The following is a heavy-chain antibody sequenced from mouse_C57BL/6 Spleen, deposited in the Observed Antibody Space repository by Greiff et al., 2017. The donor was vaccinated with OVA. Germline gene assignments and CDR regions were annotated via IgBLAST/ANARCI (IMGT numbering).Heavy chain of an antibody. V-gene: IGHV1-81*01. CDR2: IYPRSGNT. CDR3: ARPSPGYYFDY. J-gene: IGHJ2*01. CDR1: GYTFTSYG. D-gene: IGHD4-1*01. Sequence: VKLMESGAELARPGASVKLSCKASGYTFTSYGISWVKQRTGQGLEWIGEIYPRSGNTYYNEKFKGKATLTADKSSSTAYMELRSLTSEDSAVYFCARPSPGYYFDYWGQGTTLTVSS.